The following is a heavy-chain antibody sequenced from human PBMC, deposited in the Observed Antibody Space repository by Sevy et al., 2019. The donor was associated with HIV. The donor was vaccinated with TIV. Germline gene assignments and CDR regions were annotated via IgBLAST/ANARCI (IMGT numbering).Heavy chain of an antibody. CDR1: GFTFSYYT. Sequence: GGSLRLSCAASGFTFSYYTMKWVRQAPGKGLEWLSSISSGSSYISYGESVKGRFTISRDNAKNSLFLQMNSLRAEDTAVHYCARSLDYYDSSGANDYWGQGTLVTVSS. D-gene: IGHD3-22*01. CDR3: ARSLDYYDSSGANDY. J-gene: IGHJ4*02. V-gene: IGHV3-21*01. CDR2: ISSGSSYI.